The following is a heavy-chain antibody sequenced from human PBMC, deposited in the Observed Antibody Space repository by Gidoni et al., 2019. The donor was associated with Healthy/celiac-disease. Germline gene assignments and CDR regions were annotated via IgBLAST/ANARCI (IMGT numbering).Heavy chain of an antibody. Sequence: QVQLVQSGAEVKKPGASVKVSCKASGYTFTSYYMHWVRQAPGQGLEWMGIINPSGGSTSYAQKFQGRVTMTRDTYTSTVYMELSSLRSEDTAVYYCARSSRFYSSGWSGYYYYGMDVWGQGTTVTVSS. V-gene: IGHV1-46*01. J-gene: IGHJ6*02. CDR1: GYTFTSYY. CDR3: ARSSRFYSSGWSGYYYYGMDV. CDR2: INPSGGST. D-gene: IGHD6-19*01.